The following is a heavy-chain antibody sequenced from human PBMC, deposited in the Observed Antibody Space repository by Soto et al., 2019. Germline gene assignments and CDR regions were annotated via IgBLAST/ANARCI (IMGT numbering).Heavy chain of an antibody. CDR2: IYWDDDK. Sequence: LTCTFSGFSLSTSGVGVGWIRQPPGKALEWLALIYWDDDKRYSPSLKSRLTITKDTSKNQVVLTMTNMDPVDTATYYCAHPNNDFWSGYWEFFDYWGQGTLVTVSS. D-gene: IGHD3-3*01. V-gene: IGHV2-5*02. CDR3: AHPNNDFWSGYWEFFDY. CDR1: GFSLSTSGVG. J-gene: IGHJ4*02.